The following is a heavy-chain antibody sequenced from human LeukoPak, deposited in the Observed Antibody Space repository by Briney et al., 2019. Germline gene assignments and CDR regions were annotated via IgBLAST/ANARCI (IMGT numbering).Heavy chain of an antibody. V-gene: IGHV4-30-2*01. CDR3: AREFIVVVPAAMRLEAWIDY. J-gene: IGHJ4*02. CDR1: GGSISSGGYY. CDR2: IYHSGST. Sequence: SQTLSLTCTVSGGSISSGGYYWSWIREPPGKGLEWIGYIYHSGSTYYNPSLKSRVTISVDRSKNQFSLKLSSVTAADTAVYYCAREFIVVVPAAMRLEAWIDYWGQGTLVTVSS. D-gene: IGHD2-2*01.